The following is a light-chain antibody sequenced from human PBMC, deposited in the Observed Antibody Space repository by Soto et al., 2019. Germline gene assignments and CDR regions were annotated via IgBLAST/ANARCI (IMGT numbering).Light chain of an antibody. J-gene: IGKJ1*01. V-gene: IGKV4-1*01. CDR1: QRVLYRSNNKNY. Sequence: DIVMTQSPDSLSVSLGERAAILCKSSQRVLYRSNNKNYLAWYQQKPGQAPRLLISDASKRATGIPARFSGSGSGTDFTLTISRLEPEDFAVYYCQQYGNSPQTFGQGTTGDIK. CDR3: QQYGNSPQT. CDR2: DAS.